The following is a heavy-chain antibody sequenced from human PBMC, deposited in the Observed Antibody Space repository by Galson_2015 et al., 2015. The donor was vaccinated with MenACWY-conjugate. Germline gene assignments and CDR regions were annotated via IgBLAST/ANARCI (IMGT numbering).Heavy chain of an antibody. CDR3: IIHPHSRCET. Sequence: SLRLSCAASGFTSSDAWMSWVRQAPGKGLEWVGRIKSKTDGGTTDSAAPLKDRFIISRDDSKNMVYVDMKSLTTDDTALYYCIIHPHSRCETWGQGTLVTVSS. J-gene: IGHJ5*02. CDR2: IKSKTDGGTT. V-gene: IGHV3-15*01. D-gene: IGHD6-13*01. CDR1: GFTSSDAW.